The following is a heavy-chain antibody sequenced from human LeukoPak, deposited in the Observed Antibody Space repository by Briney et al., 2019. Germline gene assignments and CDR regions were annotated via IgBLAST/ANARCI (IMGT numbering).Heavy chain of an antibody. CDR2: IYYSGST. CDR3: ARGRRGGSYGPSHSRAHFDY. Sequence: SETLSLTCTVSGGSISSSSYYWGWIRQPPGKGLEWIGSIYYSGSTYYNPSLKSRVTISVDTSKNQFSLKLSSVTAADTAVYYCARGRRGGSYGPSHSRAHFDYWGQGTLVTVSS. V-gene: IGHV4-39*07. D-gene: IGHD1-26*01. J-gene: IGHJ4*02. CDR1: GGSISSSSYY.